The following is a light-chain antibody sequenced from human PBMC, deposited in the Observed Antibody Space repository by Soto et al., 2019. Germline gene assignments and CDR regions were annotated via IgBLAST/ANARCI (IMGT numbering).Light chain of an antibody. J-gene: IGKJ2*01. CDR3: QQYGSSPPNT. CDR1: QSVSSSY. Sequence: EIVLTQSPGTLSLSPGERATLSCRASQSVSSSYLGWYQQKPGQAPRLLIYGASSRATGIPDRFSGSGSGTDFILTISRLEPEDFAVYYCQQYGSSPPNTFGQGTKVEIK. CDR2: GAS. V-gene: IGKV3-20*01.